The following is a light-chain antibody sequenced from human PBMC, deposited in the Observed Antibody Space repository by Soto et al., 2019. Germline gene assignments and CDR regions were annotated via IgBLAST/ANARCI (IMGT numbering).Light chain of an antibody. CDR1: ESVSRW. V-gene: IGKV1-5*03. CDR2: QAS. Sequence: DIQMTQSPSTLSASVGDRVTITCRASESVSRWLAWYHQKPGRTPKLLIYQASTLETGVPSRFSGSGSGTEFTLTISSLQPDDFATYYCQQYNGYSQAFGQGTKVEIK. CDR3: QQYNGYSQA. J-gene: IGKJ1*01.